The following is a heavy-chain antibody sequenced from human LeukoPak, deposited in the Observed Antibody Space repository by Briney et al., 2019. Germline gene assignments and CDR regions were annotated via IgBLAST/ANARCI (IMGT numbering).Heavy chain of an antibody. CDR1: GFTFSSYW. J-gene: IGHJ4*02. Sequence: GGSLRLSCAASGFTFSSYWMSWVRQAPGKGLEWVAVISYDGSNKYYADSVKGRFTIYRDNSKNTLYPQMNSLRAEDTAVYYCGTGGSSWGSFDHWGQGTLVTVSS. CDR3: GTGGSSWGSFDH. D-gene: IGHD6-13*01. CDR2: ISYDGSNK. V-gene: IGHV3-30*03.